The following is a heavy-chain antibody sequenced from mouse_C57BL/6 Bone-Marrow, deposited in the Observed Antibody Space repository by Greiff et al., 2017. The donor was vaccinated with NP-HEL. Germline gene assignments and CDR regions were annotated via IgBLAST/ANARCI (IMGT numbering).Heavy chain of an antibody. V-gene: IGHV1-80*01. CDR1: GYAFSSYW. D-gene: IGHD1-1*01. J-gene: IGHJ1*03. CDR2: IYPGDGDT. Sequence: VQLQESGAELVKPGASVKISCKASGYAFSSYWMNWVKQRPGKGLEWIGQIYPGDGDTNYNGKFKGKATLTADKSSSTAYMQLSSLTSEDSAVYFCARTTTVVRYCDVWGTGTTVTVSS. CDR3: ARTTTVVRYCDV.